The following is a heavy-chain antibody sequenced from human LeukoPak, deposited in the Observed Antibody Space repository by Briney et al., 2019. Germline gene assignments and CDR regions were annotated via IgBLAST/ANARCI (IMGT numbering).Heavy chain of an antibody. CDR1: GFTFSSYA. D-gene: IGHD3-22*01. Sequence: GGSLRLSCAASGFTFSSYAMSWVRQAPGKGLEWVSAISGSGGSTYYADSVKGRFTISRDNSKNTLYLQMNSLRAEDTAVYYCAKGSLRYYDSSGYYYTADAFDIWGRGTMVTVSS. J-gene: IGHJ3*02. CDR2: ISGSGGST. CDR3: AKGSLRYYDSSGYYYTADAFDI. V-gene: IGHV3-23*01.